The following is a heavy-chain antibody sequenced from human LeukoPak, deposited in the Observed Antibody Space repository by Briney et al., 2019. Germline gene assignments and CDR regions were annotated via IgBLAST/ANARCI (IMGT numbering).Heavy chain of an antibody. CDR1: GYTLIGYW. CDR2: IKTDGSST. J-gene: IGHJ5*01. D-gene: IGHD2-2*01. CDR3: ARRSTTGFDS. V-gene: IGHV3-74*01. Sequence: GGSLRLSCAASGYTLIGYWMQWVRQGPGKGLVWVSRIKTDGSSTTYADSVEGRFTISRDNARNMVYLQMNSLRAEDTAVYYCARRSTTGFDSWGQGTLVTVSS.